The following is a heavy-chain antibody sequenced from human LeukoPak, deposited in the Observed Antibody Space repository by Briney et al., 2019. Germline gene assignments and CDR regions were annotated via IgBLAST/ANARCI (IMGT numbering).Heavy chain of an antibody. CDR3: ARDANYYRSASPFDY. Sequence: PSETLSLTCTVSGGSISSYSWSWIRQPAGKGLEWIGRIYISGSTKYNPSLKSRLTMSVDTSNNQFSLKLSSVTAADTAVYYCARDANYYRSASPFDYWGQGTLVTVSS. D-gene: IGHD3-10*01. CDR2: IYISGST. V-gene: IGHV4-4*07. CDR1: GGSISSYS. J-gene: IGHJ4*02.